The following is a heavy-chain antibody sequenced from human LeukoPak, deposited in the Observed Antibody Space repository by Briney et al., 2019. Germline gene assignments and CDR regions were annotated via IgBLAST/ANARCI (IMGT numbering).Heavy chain of an antibody. Sequence: PSETLSLTCAVYGGSFSGYYWSWIRQPPGKGLEWIGEINHSGGTNYNPSLKSRVTISVDTSKNQFSLKLSSVTAADTPVYYCARRRIFGAVIARISWFDPWGQGTLVTVSS. CDR3: ARRRIFGAVIARISWFDP. D-gene: IGHD3-3*01. V-gene: IGHV4-34*01. CDR2: INHSGGT. J-gene: IGHJ5*02. CDR1: GGSFSGYY.